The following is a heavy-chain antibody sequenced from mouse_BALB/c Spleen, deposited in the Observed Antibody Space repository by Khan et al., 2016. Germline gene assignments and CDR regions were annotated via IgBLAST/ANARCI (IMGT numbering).Heavy chain of an antibody. V-gene: IGHV4-1*02. CDR1: GFDVSRYW. CDR3: ARPGYYWYLAY. D-gene: IGHD1-1*01. Sequence: EVKLLESGGGLVHPGGSLKLSCAASGFDVSRYWMSWVRQALGKGLEWIGEINPDSYTINYTPSLKDKFIISRDNAKNTLYLKMSKVRSEDTALSYCARPGYYWYLAYWGQGTLVTVSA. CDR2: INPDSYTI. J-gene: IGHJ3*01.